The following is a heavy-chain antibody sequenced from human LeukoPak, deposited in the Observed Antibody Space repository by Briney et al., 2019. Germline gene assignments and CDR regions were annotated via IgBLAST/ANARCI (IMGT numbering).Heavy chain of an antibody. Sequence: PSETLSLTCTVSGGSISSGSYYWSWIRQPAGKGLEWIGRIYTSGSTNYNPSLKSQVTISVDTSKNQLSLKLSSVTAADTAVYYCARSSSSWNWGQGTLVTVSS. CDR1: GGSISSGSYY. D-gene: IGHD6-13*01. CDR3: ARSSSSWN. CDR2: IYTSGST. V-gene: IGHV4-61*02. J-gene: IGHJ4*02.